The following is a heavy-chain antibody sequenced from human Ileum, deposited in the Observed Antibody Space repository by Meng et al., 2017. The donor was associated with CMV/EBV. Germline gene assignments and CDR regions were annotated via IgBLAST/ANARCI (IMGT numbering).Heavy chain of an antibody. Sequence: CAASGFTFSSYWMSWVRQAPGKGLEWVANIKQDGSEKYYVDSVKGRFTISRDNAKNSLYLQMNSLRAEDTAVYYCARAGGYDSYYFDYWGQGTLVTVSS. V-gene: IGHV3-7*01. CDR3: ARAGGYDSYYFDY. D-gene: IGHD5-12*01. J-gene: IGHJ4*02. CDR1: GFTFSSYW. CDR2: IKQDGSEK.